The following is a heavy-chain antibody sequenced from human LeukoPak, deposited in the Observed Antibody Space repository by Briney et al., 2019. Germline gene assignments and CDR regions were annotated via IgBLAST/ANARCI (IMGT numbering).Heavy chain of an antibody. CDR3: ARDSTHYYDSSGYSMEDP. Sequence: SVKVSCKASGGTFSGYAISWVRQAPGQGLEWMGGIIPIFGTANYAQKFQGRVTITANESTSTAYMDLSSLRSEDTAVYYCARDSTHYYDSSGYSMEDPWGQGTLVTVSS. J-gene: IGHJ5*02. CDR2: IIPIFGTA. CDR1: GGTFSGYA. V-gene: IGHV1-69*13. D-gene: IGHD3-22*01.